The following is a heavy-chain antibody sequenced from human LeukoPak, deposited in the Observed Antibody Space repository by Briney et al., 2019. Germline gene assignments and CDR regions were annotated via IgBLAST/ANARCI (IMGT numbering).Heavy chain of an antibody. CDR3: ARQKWELPELDY. CDR1: GFTFSRHG. J-gene: IGHJ4*02. V-gene: IGHV3-7*01. D-gene: IGHD1-26*01. CDR2: IKQDGSEK. Sequence: GGSLRLSCAASGFTFSRHGMHWVRQAPGKGLEWVANIKQDGSEKYYVDSVKGRFTISRDNAKNSLYLQMNSLRAEDTAVYYCARQKWELPELDYWGQGALVTVSS.